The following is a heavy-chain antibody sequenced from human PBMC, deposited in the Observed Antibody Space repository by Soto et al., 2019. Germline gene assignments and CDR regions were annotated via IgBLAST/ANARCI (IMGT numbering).Heavy chain of an antibody. V-gene: IGHV4-39*01. CDR2: IYYTGST. J-gene: IGHJ4*02. Sequence: QVQLQESGPGLVKPSETLSLTCTVSGASISSSDYYWAWIRQPPGKGPEWIGSIYYTGSTYFTPSLKSRVSISADTSKNQCSLKLTAVTAADTAVYHCVSGGRWETPQDYWVQGTLVTVSS. CDR1: GASISSSDYY. CDR3: VSGGRWETPQDY. D-gene: IGHD1-26*01.